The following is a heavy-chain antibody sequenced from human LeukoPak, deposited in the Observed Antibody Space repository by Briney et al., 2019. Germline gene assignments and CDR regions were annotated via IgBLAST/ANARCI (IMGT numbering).Heavy chain of an antibody. V-gene: IGHV6-1*01. CDR1: RDSVSTNSAA. J-gene: IGHJ3*02. Sequence: SQTLSLTCAISRDSVSTNSAAWNWVRQSPSRGLEWLGRTYYRSKWYYDYAVSVKSRITINPDTSKNQLSLQLNSVTPEDTAVYYCAREGPDAFDIWGQGTMVTVSS. CDR3: AREGPDAFDI. CDR2: TYYRSKWYY.